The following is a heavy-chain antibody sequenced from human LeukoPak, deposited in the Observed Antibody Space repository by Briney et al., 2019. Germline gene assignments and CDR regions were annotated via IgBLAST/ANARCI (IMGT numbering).Heavy chain of an antibody. CDR3: ARLQDIVVVPAAIVAFDI. D-gene: IGHD2-2*02. Sequence: GESLKISCKGSGYSFTSYWIGWVRQMPEKGLEWMGIIYPGDSDTRYSPSFQGQVTISADKSISTAYLQWSSLKASDTAMYYCARLQDIVVVPAAIVAFDIWGQGTMVTVSS. CDR2: IYPGDSDT. CDR1: GYSFTSYW. J-gene: IGHJ3*02. V-gene: IGHV5-51*01.